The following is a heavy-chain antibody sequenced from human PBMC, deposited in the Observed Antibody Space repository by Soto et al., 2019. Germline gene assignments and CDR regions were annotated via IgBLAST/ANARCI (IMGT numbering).Heavy chain of an antibody. CDR1: GFSFSSTV. CDR2: ISTSGAGT. V-gene: IGHV3-23*01. CDR3: AKPENFDY. Sequence: EVQLLESGGGLVQPGGPLRLYCAASGFSFSSTVMSWVRRAPGKGLEWVSTISTSGAGTYYADSVKGRFTISRDNSKNTLYLQMNSLRAEDTAVYYCAKPENFDYWGQGTLVTVSS. J-gene: IGHJ4*02.